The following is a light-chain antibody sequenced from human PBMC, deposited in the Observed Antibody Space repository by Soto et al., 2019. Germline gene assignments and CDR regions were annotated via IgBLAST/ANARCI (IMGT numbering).Light chain of an antibody. CDR2: AAS. CDR1: QSISSY. CDR3: QQSYSTPYT. V-gene: IGKV1-39*01. Sequence: DIQMTQSPSSLSASVGDRVTITCRASQSISSYLNWYQQKPGKAPKILIYAASSLQSGVPSRFSGSGSGTDFTLNISSLKPEDFATYYCQQSYSTPYTFGQGTKMEIK. J-gene: IGKJ2*01.